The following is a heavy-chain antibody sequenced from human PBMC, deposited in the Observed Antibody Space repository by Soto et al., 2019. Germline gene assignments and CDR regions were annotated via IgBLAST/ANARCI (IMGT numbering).Heavy chain of an antibody. CDR2: IYYSGST. Sequence: QVQLQESGPGLVKPSQTLSLTCTVSGGSISSGGYYWSWIRQHPGKGLEWIGYIYYSGSTYYNPSHKSRMTISVDTSKNQVALKPRSVTAADTAVYYCARTSYDSSGTAADPWGQGTLVTASP. CDR3: ARTSYDSSGTAADP. CDR1: GGSISSGGYY. V-gene: IGHV4-31*03. J-gene: IGHJ5*02. D-gene: IGHD3-22*01.